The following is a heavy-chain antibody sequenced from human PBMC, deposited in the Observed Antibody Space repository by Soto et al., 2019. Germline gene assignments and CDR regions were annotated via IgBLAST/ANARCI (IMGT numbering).Heavy chain of an antibody. J-gene: IGHJ6*02. CDR3: ARGPSGCTNGVCFPGPAYYYYGMDV. Sequence: QVQLQQWGAGLLKPSETLSLTCAVYGGSFSGYYWSWIRQPPGKGLEWIGEINHSGSTNYNPSLKSRVTISVDTSKNQFSLKLSSVTAADTAVYYCARGPSGCTNGVCFPGPAYYYYGMDVWGQGTTVTVSS. V-gene: IGHV4-34*01. CDR2: INHSGST. CDR1: GGSFSGYY. D-gene: IGHD2-8*01.